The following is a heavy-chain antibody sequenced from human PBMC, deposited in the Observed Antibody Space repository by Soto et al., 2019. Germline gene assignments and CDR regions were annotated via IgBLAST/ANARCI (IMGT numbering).Heavy chain of an antibody. J-gene: IGHJ6*02. CDR2: INPSGGST. V-gene: IGHV1-46*01. CDR3: ARGPYYDSSGYYYSYYYYYGMDV. Sequence: ASVKVSCKASGYTFTSYYMHWVRQAPGQGLEWMGIINPSGGSTSYAQKFQGRVTMTRDTSTSTVYMELGSLRSEDTAVYYCARGPYYDSSGYYYSYYYYYGMDVWGQGTTVTVSS. D-gene: IGHD3-22*01. CDR1: GYTFTSYY.